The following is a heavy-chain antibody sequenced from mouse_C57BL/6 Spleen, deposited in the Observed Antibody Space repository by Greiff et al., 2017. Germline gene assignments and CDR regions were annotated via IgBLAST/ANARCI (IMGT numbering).Heavy chain of an antibody. J-gene: IGHJ2*01. CDR2: IHPNSGST. Sequence: QVQLQQPGAELVKPGASVKLSCKASGYTFTSYWMHWVKQRPGQGLEWIGMIHPNSGSTNYNEKFKSKATLTVDKSSSTAYMQRSSLTSEDSAVYYCAREGTGKDFDYWGQGTTLTVSS. CDR1: GYTFTSYW. V-gene: IGHV1-64*01. D-gene: IGHD4-1*01. CDR3: AREGTGKDFDY.